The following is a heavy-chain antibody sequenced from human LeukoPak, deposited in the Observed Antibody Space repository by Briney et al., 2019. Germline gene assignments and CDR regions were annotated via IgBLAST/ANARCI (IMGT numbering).Heavy chain of an antibody. CDR3: ARAFGGSSGSPDY. V-gene: IGHV1-8*02. CDR2: MNPNSGNT. J-gene: IGHJ4*02. D-gene: IGHD3-22*01. Sequence: GASVKVSCKASGYTFTTYGISWVRQATGQGLEWMGWMNPNSGNTGYAQKFQGRVTMTRNTSISTAYMELSSLRSEDTAVYYCARAFGGSSGSPDYWGQGTLVTVSS. CDR1: GYTFTTYG.